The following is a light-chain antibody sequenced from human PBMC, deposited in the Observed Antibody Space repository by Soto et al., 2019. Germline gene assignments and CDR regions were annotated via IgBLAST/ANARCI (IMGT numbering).Light chain of an antibody. Sequence: DIVMTQSPLSLPVIPGEPASISCRSSESLLHSNGYNYLDWYLQKPGQPPQLLIFLGSSRASGVPVRFSGSGSGPDFTLKISRVEAEDIGVYYCMQALQSITFGQGTRLEIK. J-gene: IGKJ5*01. CDR2: LGS. V-gene: IGKV2-28*01. CDR1: ESLLHSNGYNY. CDR3: MQALQSIT.